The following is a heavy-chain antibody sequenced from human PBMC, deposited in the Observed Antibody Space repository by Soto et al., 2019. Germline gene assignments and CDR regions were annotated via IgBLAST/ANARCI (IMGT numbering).Heavy chain of an antibody. CDR1: GFTFSDYY. CDR2: ISSSSSYT. CDR3: ARAPGKVPAANNWFDP. V-gene: IGHV3-11*06. D-gene: IGHD2-2*01. Sequence: GGSLRLSCAPSGFTFSDYYMSWIRQAPGKGLEWVSYISSSSSYTNYADSVKGRFTISRDNAKNSLYLQMNSLRAEDTAVYYCARAPGKVPAANNWFDPWGQGTLVTVS. J-gene: IGHJ5*02.